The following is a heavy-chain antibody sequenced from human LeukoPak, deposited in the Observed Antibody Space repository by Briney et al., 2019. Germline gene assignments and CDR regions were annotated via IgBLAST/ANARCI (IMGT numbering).Heavy chain of an antibody. J-gene: IGHJ4*02. V-gene: IGHV1-8*01. Sequence: MGWMNPNSGNTGYAQKFQGRVTMTRNTSISTAYMELSSLRSEDTAVYYCASRGYSSGGFDYWGQGTLVTVSS. CDR3: ASRGYSSGGFDY. D-gene: IGHD6-19*01. CDR2: MNPNSGNT.